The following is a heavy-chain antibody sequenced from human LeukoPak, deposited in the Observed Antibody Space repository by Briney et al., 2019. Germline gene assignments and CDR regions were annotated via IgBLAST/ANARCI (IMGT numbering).Heavy chain of an antibody. V-gene: IGHV3-23*01. Sequence: GGSLRHSCAASGFTVGTYGMSWVRQAPGKGLEWVSGISAGDGSTAYADSVEGRFTISRDNSKSTLYLQMNSLRVDDTAVYYCAKDLSSRLSGGYLDLWGRGTLVTVSS. D-gene: IGHD6-25*01. J-gene: IGHJ2*01. CDR2: ISAGDGST. CDR3: AKDLSSRLSGGYLDL. CDR1: GFTVGTYG.